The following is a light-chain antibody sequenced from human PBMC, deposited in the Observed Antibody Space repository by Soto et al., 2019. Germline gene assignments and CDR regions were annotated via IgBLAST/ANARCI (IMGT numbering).Light chain of an antibody. Sequence: DVQLTQSPSSLSASVGDRVTITCRARQAINNWLAWFQQKPGEAPKSLIYAASTLHSGVPSRFSGSGSGTDFTLTISNLQPEDFAAYFCQEYNSYPYRFGQGTKLEIK. CDR1: QAINNW. CDR2: AAS. V-gene: IGKV1-16*01. CDR3: QEYNSYPYR. J-gene: IGKJ2*01.